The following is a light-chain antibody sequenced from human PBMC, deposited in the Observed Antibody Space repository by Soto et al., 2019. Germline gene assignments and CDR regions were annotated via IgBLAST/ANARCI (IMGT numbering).Light chain of an antibody. V-gene: IGKV3-15*01. J-gene: IGKJ1*01. CDR1: QSVSID. CDR3: QQYNKWPLT. Sequence: DIVLTQSPVTPSCSPGVRATLYCXASQSVSIDLAWYQQTPGQAPRLLIYGASTRATGVPPTFSGSASGTEFTLTISSLQSEDFTVYYCQQYNKWPLTFGQGTKVDIK. CDR2: GAS.